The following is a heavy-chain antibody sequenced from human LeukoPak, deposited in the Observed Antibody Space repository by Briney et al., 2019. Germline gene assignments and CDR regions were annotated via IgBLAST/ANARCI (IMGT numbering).Heavy chain of an antibody. D-gene: IGHD5-18*01. Sequence: PGGSLRLSCVASGFIVANNYMSWVRQAPGKGLEWVSALYSGGTTYYADSVKGRFTISSDNSKNTVFLQVNSLRVEDAAVYYCASREDTPMGEFDHWGQGTLVTVSS. CDR2: LYSGGTT. CDR1: GFIVANNY. CDR3: ASREDTPMGEFDH. V-gene: IGHV3-53*01. J-gene: IGHJ4*02.